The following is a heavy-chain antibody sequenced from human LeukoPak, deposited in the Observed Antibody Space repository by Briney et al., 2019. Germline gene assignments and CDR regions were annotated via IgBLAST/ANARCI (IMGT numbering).Heavy chain of an antibody. CDR2: INPNSGGT. CDR3: AREVYGDSSFDY. D-gene: IGHD4-17*01. V-gene: IGHV1-2*02. Sequence: ASVKVSCKASGYSFSYNYMHWVRQAPGQGLEWMGWINPNSGGTNYAQKFQGRVTMTRDASISTAYLELSRLRSDDTAVYYCAREVYGDSSFDYWGQGTLLTVSS. J-gene: IGHJ4*02. CDR1: GYSFSYNY.